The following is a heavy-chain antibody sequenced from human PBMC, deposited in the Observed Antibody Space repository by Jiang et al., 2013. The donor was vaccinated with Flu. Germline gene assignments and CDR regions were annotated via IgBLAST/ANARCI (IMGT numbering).Heavy chain of an antibody. D-gene: IGHD1-26*01. CDR2: IIPILGIA. Sequence: SSYAISWVRQAPGQGLEWMGGIIPILGIANYAQKFQGRVTITADKSTSTAYMELSSLRSEDTAVYYCARGNFSGSAPFDYWGQGTLVTVSS. CDR1: SSYA. CDR3: ARGNFSGSAPFDY. V-gene: IGHV1-69*10. J-gene: IGHJ4*02.